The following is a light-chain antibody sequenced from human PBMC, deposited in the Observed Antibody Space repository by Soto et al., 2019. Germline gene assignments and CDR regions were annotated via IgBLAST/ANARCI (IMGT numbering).Light chain of an antibody. CDR3: IQNNRYPWT. Sequence: DSQMTQSPSAMSASPRPRLPITCRASQDISDFLAWFQQKPGEVPKRLIYAASSLESGVPSRFSGSGSGTEFTLTISSLQPEDFATYYCIQNNRYPWTFGKGTKVDIK. CDR2: AAS. CDR1: QDISDF. J-gene: IGKJ1*01. V-gene: IGKV1-17*03.